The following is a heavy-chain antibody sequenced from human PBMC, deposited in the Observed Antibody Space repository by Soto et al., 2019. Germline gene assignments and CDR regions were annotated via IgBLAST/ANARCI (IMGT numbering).Heavy chain of an antibody. V-gene: IGHV4-59*01. J-gene: IGHJ5*02. CDR2: IYNSETT. CDR3: TRGGASSKWLDP. Sequence: SETLSLTCTLYGGSISGDYWSWIRQPPGKGLEWIGYIYNSETTNYNPSLKSRDTISIDTSKNQFSLKLTSLTATDTAVYYCTRGGASSKWLDPWGQGTLVTVS. CDR1: GGSISGDY.